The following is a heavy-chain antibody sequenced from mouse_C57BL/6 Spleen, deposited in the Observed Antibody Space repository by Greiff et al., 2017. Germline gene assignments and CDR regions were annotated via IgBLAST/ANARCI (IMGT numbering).Heavy chain of an antibody. D-gene: IGHD5-1*01. V-gene: IGHV1-50*01. CDR3: ARYLVPWYFDV. CDR2: IDPSDSYT. J-gene: IGHJ1*03. Sequence: LQPGAELVKPGASVKLSCKASGYTFTSYWMQWVKQRPGQGLEWIGEIDPSDSYTNYNQKFKGKATLTVDTSSSTAYMQLSSLTSEDSAVYYCARYLVPWYFDVWGTGTTVTVAS. CDR1: GYTFTSYW.